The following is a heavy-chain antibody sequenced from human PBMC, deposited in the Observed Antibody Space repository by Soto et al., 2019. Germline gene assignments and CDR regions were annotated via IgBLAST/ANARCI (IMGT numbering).Heavy chain of an antibody. CDR2: IFYSGGT. J-gene: IGHJ4*02. D-gene: IGHD2-2*01. CDR3: ARHKRTIVVVPAAIDY. CDR1: GGSILDSTYY. V-gene: IGHV4-39*01. Sequence: PSETLSLTCTVSGGSILDSTYYWAWIRQPPGKGLEWIGTIFYSGGTFYTPSLKSRVTMSVDTSNNQFYLKLSSVTAADSAVFFCARHKRTIVVVPAAIDYWGQGTLVTVSS.